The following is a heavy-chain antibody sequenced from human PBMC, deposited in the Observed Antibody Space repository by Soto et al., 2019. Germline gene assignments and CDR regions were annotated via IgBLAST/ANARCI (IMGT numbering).Heavy chain of an antibody. Sequence: QVQLVQSGAEAQKPGASVKISCKASGYIFTSYAIHWVRQAPGQRLEWMGWINTGSGNTKYSQKVQGSVTITRDTSATTAYMELSSLRSEDTAVYYCARETDLVLVPAATDFYYYALDVWGQGTTVTVSS. CDR2: INTGSGNT. CDR1: GYIFTSYA. V-gene: IGHV1-3*04. D-gene: IGHD2-2*01. CDR3: ARETDLVLVPAATDFYYYALDV. J-gene: IGHJ6*02.